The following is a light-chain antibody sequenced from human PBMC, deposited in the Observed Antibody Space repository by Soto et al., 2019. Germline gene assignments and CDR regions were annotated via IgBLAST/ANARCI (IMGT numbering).Light chain of an antibody. V-gene: IGKV3-20*01. Sequence: EFVLTQSPGTLSLSPGERATLSCRASQTVRNNYLAWYQQKPGQAPRLLIYDASSRATGIPDRFGGSGSGTDFTLTINSLEPEDFAVYYCQQYNNWPPITFGQGTRLEIK. CDR2: DAS. CDR3: QQYNNWPPIT. J-gene: IGKJ5*01. CDR1: QTVRNNY.